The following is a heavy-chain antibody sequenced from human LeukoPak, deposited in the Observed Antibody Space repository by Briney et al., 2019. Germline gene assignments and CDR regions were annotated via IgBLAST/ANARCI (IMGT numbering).Heavy chain of an antibody. Sequence: TEGSLRLSCAASGFTFSDYSMNWVRQAPGKGLEWISYIGISSGNTKYADSVKGRFTISGDKAKNSLYQQMNSLRGEDTAVYYCARDYKDAFDNWGQGTLVTVS. V-gene: IGHV3-48*01. CDR1: GFTFSDYS. CDR3: ARDYKDAFDN. CDR2: IGISSGNT. D-gene: IGHD1-1*01. J-gene: IGHJ4*02.